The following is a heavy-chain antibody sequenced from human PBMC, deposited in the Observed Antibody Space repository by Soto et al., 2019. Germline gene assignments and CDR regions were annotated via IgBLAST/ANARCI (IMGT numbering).Heavy chain of an antibody. J-gene: IGHJ6*02. Sequence: PSETLSLTXAVSGGSISSGGYSWSWIRQPPGKGLEWIGYIYHSGSTYYNPSLKSRVTISVDRSKNQFSLKLSSVTAADTAVYYCARVRSTGNGMDVWGQGTTVTVSS. CDR1: GGSISSGGYS. CDR3: ARVRSTGNGMDV. CDR2: IYHSGST. V-gene: IGHV4-30-2*01.